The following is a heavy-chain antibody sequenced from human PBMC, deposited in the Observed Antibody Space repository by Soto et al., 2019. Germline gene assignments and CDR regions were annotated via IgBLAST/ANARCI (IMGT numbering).Heavy chain of an antibody. V-gene: IGHV3-48*02. J-gene: IGHJ4*02. CDR2: ISSSSDNI. CDR3: ARLPKGSLVTT. Sequence: GGSLRLSCVASGFRFSDHSMTWVRRSPGKGLQWIAYISSSSDNIYYAESVRGRFTVSRDNAKNALFLEMNSLRDDDTATYYCARLPKGSLVTTWGQGTRVTVSS. CDR1: GFRFSDHS. D-gene: IGHD4-17*01.